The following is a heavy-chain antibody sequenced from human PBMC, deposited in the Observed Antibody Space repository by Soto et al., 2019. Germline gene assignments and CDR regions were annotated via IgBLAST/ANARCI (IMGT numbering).Heavy chain of an antibody. CDR3: ATTGITGTTLSPYLGY. CDR2: IYYSGST. J-gene: IGHJ4*02. V-gene: IGHV4-59*12. D-gene: IGHD1-7*01. CDR1: GGSISSYY. Sequence: SETLSLTCTVSGGSISSYYWSWIRQPPGKGLEWIGYIYYSGSTSYNPSLKSRVTISVDTSKNQFSLKLSSVTAADTAVYYCATTGITGTTLSPYLGYWGQGTLVTVSS.